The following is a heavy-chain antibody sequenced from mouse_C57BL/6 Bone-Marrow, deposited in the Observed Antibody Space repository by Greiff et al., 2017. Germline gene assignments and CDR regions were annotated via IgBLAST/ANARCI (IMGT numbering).Heavy chain of an antibody. V-gene: IGHV1-72*01. Sequence: QVQLQQSGAELVKPGASVKLSCKASGYTFTSYWMHWVKQRPGRGLEWIGKIDPNSGGTKYNEKFKSKDTLTVDKPSSTAYMQLSSLTSEDSAVYDGARGNYYSYYAMDYWGQGTSVTVSS. CDR3: ARGNYYSYYAMDY. J-gene: IGHJ4*01. D-gene: IGHD2-1*01. CDR2: IDPNSGGT. CDR1: GYTFTSYW.